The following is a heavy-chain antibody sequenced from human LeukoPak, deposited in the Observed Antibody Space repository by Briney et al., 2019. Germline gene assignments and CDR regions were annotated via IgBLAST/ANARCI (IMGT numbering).Heavy chain of an antibody. D-gene: IGHD6-19*01. J-gene: IGHJ4*02. V-gene: IGHV4-59*01. CDR1: GGSISSYY. Sequence: SETLSLTCTVSGGSISSYYWSWIRQPPGKGLEWIGYIYYSGSTSYNPPLKSRVTISVDTSKNQFSLKLSSVTAADTAVYYCASLYSSGPAVYWGQGTLVTVSS. CDR3: ASLYSSGPAVY. CDR2: IYYSGST.